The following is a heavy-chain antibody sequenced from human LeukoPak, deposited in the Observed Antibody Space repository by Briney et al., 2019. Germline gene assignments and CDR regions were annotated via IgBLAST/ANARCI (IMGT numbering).Heavy chain of an antibody. CDR1: GGSFSGYY. Sequence: SETLSLTCAVYGGSFSGYYWSWIRQPPGKGLEWIGEINHSGSTNYNPSLKSRVTISVDTSKNQFSLKLSSVTAADTAVYYCATSGGYSYGYLDYWGRGTLVTVSS. CDR2: INHSGST. J-gene: IGHJ4*02. V-gene: IGHV4-34*01. CDR3: ATSGGYSYGYLDY. D-gene: IGHD5-18*01.